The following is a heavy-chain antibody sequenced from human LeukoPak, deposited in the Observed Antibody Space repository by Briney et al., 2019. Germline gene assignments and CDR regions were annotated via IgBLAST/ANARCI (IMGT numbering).Heavy chain of an antibody. CDR1: GYTFSDYY. CDR3: VRDGEGIAISVNFWFDP. Sequence: GASVKVSCKASGYTFSDYYIHWVRQAPGQGLEWVGRILPKSGGTTYAQKFQGRVTVTRDTSIGTAYMELRSLTSEDTAVYYCVRDGEGIAISVNFWFDPWGQGTLVTVSS. D-gene: IGHD3-10*01. J-gene: IGHJ5*02. V-gene: IGHV1-2*06. CDR2: ILPKSGGT.